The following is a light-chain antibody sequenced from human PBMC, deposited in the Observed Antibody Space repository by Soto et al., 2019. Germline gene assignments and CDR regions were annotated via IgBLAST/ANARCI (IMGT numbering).Light chain of an antibody. CDR2: GAS. CDR3: QQYGSSVRT. Sequence: EIVLTQSPGTLSLSPGERATLSCRASQSVSNSYLAWYQQKPGQGPRLLIYGASSRATGIPDRFSGSESGTDFTLTISRLEPEDFAVYYCQQYGSSVRTFGQGTKLEIK. CDR1: QSVSNSY. J-gene: IGKJ2*02. V-gene: IGKV3-20*01.